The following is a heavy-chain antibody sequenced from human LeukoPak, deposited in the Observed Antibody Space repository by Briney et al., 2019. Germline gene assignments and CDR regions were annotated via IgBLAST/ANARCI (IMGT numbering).Heavy chain of an antibody. D-gene: IGHD6-6*01. Sequence: ASVKVSCKASGYTFTGYYMHWVRQAPGQGLEWMGRISPNSGGTNYAQKFQGRVTMTRDTSISTAYMELSRLRSDVTAVYYCARFLGSSSGIVSKVYWGQGTLVTVSS. V-gene: IGHV1-2*06. CDR3: ARFLGSSSGIVSKVY. CDR1: GYTFTGYY. CDR2: ISPNSGGT. J-gene: IGHJ4*02.